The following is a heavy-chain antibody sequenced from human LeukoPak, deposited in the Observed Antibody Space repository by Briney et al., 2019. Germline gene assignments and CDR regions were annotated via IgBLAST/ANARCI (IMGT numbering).Heavy chain of an antibody. D-gene: IGHD4-11*01. CDR1: GYSFTSYW. V-gene: IGHV5-51*01. CDR3: ARHDIRDYSQMGIDY. CDR2: IYPGDSDT. J-gene: IGHJ4*02. Sequence: GESLKISCKGSGYSFTSYWIGWVRQMPGKGLEWMGIIYPGDSDTRYSPSFQGQVTISADKSISTAYLQWSSLKASDTAMYYCARHDIRDYSQMGIDYWGQGTLVTVSS.